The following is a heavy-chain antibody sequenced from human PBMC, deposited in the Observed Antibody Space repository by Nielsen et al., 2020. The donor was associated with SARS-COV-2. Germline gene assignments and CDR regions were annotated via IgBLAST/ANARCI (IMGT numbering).Heavy chain of an antibody. V-gene: IGHV4-38-2*02. Sequence: SETLSLTCTVSGYSISSGYYWGWIRQPPGKGLEWIGSIYHSGSTYYNPSLKSRVTISVDTSKNQFSLKLSSVTAADTAAYYCASVAAAGTSHWGQGTLVTVSS. J-gene: IGHJ4*02. D-gene: IGHD6-13*01. CDR3: ASVAAAGTSH. CDR1: GYSISSGYY. CDR2: IYHSGST.